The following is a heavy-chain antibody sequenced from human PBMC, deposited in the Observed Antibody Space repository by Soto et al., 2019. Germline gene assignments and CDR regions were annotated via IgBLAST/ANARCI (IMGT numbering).Heavy chain of an antibody. J-gene: IGHJ3*02. CDR3: TRPWGSLGAFAI. Sequence: GGSLRLSCAASGFTFSGSAMHWVRQASGKGLEWVGRIRSKANSHATAYAASVKGRFTISRDDSKNTAYLQMNSLKTEDTAVYYCTRPWGSLGAFAIWGQGTMVTVSS. V-gene: IGHV3-73*01. CDR1: GFTFSGSA. D-gene: IGHD3-16*01. CDR2: IRSKANSHAT.